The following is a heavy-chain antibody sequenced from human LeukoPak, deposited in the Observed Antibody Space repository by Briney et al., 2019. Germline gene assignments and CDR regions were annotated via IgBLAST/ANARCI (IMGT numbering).Heavy chain of an antibody. CDR3: ARAYLVTGTGGY. CDR2: ISGSGGST. Sequence: GGSLRLSCAASGFTFSSYAMSWVRQAPGKGLEWVSAISGSGGSTYYADSVKGRFTISRDNAKNSLYLQMNSLRAEDTAVYYCARAYLVTGTGGYWGQGTLVTASS. J-gene: IGHJ4*02. D-gene: IGHD1-7*01. V-gene: IGHV3-23*01. CDR1: GFTFSSYA.